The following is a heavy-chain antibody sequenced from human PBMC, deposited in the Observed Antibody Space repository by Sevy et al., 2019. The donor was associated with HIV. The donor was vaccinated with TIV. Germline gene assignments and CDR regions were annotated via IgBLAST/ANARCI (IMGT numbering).Heavy chain of an antibody. CDR1: GYTFTSYG. Sequence: ASVKVSCKASGYTFTSYGISWVRQAPGQGLEWMGWISAYNGNTNYAQTLQGRVTMTTDTSTSTAYMELRSLRSDDTAVYYCARGSDYVWGSYRPAGDYWGQGTLVTVSS. V-gene: IGHV1-18*01. D-gene: IGHD3-16*02. J-gene: IGHJ4*02. CDR3: ARGSDYVWGSYRPAGDY. CDR2: ISAYNGNT.